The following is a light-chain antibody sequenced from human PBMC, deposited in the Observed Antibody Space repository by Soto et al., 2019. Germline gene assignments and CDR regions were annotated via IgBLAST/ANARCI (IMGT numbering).Light chain of an antibody. CDR3: QQYDRASPT. Sequence: DIQMTQSPSTLSASVGDGVTITCRASQNISVWLAWYQQRPGKAPKFLIYDASSLETGVPSRFSGSGSWTKFTLTIRILQTDDFATYYCQQYDRASPTFGQGTKLEIK. CDR1: QNISVW. CDR2: DAS. V-gene: IGKV1-5*01. J-gene: IGKJ2*01.